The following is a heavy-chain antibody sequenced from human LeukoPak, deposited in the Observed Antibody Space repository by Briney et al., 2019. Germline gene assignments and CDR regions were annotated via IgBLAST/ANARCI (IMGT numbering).Heavy chain of an antibody. CDR3: ARSGGSYHRPNFDY. CDR2: ISAYNGNT. Sequence: ASVKVSCXASGYTFTSYGISWVRQAPGQGLEWMGWISAYNGNTNYAQKLQGRVTMTTDTSTSTAYMELRSLRSDDTAVCYCARSGGSYHRPNFDYWGQGTLVTVSS. J-gene: IGHJ4*02. V-gene: IGHV1-18*01. D-gene: IGHD1-26*01. CDR1: GYTFTSYG.